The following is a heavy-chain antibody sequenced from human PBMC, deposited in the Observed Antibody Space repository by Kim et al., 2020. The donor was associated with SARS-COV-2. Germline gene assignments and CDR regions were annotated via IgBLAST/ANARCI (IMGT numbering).Heavy chain of an antibody. Sequence: DPLKGRFTISSDNAKHSLSLPMNSLRADDTAVYYCARVSLGSSSWYYFDYWGQGTLVTVSS. V-gene: IGHV3-11*01. CDR3: ARVSLGSSSWYYFDY. J-gene: IGHJ4*02. D-gene: IGHD6-13*01.